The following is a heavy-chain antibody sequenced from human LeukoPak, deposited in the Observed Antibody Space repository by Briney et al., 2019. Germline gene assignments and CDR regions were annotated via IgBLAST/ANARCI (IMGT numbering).Heavy chain of an antibody. V-gene: IGHV7-4-1*02. Sequence: GASVKVSCKASGYSFTYYPLNWVRQAPGQGLEWMGWISTSTGNPTYAQGFTRRFVFSLDTSVSTAYLQISNLKADDTAVYYCARGSGGLIEDFWGQGTLVTVSS. D-gene: IGHD2-15*01. CDR3: ARGSGGLIEDF. CDR1: GYSFTYYP. J-gene: IGHJ4*02. CDR2: ISTSTGNP.